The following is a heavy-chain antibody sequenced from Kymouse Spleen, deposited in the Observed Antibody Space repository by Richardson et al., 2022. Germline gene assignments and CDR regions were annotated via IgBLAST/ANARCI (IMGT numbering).Heavy chain of an antibody. CDR1: GGSVSSGSYY. D-gene: IGHD7-27*02. V-gene: IGHV4-61*01. Sequence: QVQLQESGPGLVKPSETLSLTCTVSGGSVSSGSYYWSWIRQPPGKGLEWIGYIYYSGSTNYNPSLKSRVTISVDTSKNQFSLKLSSVTAADTAVYYCARSNWGWGFDIWGQGTMVTVSS. CDR2: IYYSGST. CDR3: ARSNWGWGFDI. J-gene: IGHJ3*02.